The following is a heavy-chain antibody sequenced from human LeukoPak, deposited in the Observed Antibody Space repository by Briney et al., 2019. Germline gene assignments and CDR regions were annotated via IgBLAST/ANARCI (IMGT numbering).Heavy chain of an antibody. D-gene: IGHD6-19*01. V-gene: IGHV4-59*08. Sequence: PSETLSLTCTVSGDSISSYYWSWIRQPPGKGLEWIGYIYYSGSTNYNPSPERRLTISVASSKNQFSLKLSSVTAADTPVYYCASTGIAVGGTGSYYFMDVWGKGTTVTISS. CDR1: GDSISSYY. J-gene: IGHJ6*03. CDR2: IYYSGST. CDR3: ASTGIAVGGTGSYYFMDV.